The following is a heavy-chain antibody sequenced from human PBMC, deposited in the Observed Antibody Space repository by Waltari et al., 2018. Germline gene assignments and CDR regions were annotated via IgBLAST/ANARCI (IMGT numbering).Heavy chain of an antibody. CDR2: IKPDGSEK. Sequence: EVQVVESGGGLVQPGGSVRLSCAASGLDFSFFWMSWVRQAPGKGMEWVANIKPDGSEKNYVDSVECRFTISRDNTKNSLFLQMDRLRTEDTAVYYCATGGHLDYWGQGTLVTVSS. CDR1: GLDFSFFW. D-gene: IGHD3-10*01. J-gene: IGHJ4*02. V-gene: IGHV3-7*02. CDR3: ATGGHLDY.